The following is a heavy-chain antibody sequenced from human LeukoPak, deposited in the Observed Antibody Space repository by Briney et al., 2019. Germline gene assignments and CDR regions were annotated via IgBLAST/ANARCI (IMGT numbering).Heavy chain of an antibody. V-gene: IGHV4-34*01. CDR1: GFTFSSYA. CDR3: ARVLTYYDFWKGYFDY. Sequence: GSLRLSCAASGFTFSSYAMSWIRQPPGKGLEWIGEINHSGSTNYNPSLKSRVTISVDTSKNQFSLKLSSVTAADTAVYYCARVLTYYDFWKGYFDYWGQGTLVTVSS. D-gene: IGHD3-3*01. CDR2: INHSGST. J-gene: IGHJ4*02.